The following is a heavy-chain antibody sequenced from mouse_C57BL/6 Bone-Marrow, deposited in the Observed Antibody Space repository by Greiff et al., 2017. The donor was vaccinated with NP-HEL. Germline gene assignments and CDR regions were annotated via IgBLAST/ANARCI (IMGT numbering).Heavy chain of an antibody. CDR3: ARSAQFITTVVGGLDY. Sequence: QVQLQQPGTELVKPGTSVKLSCKASGYTFTSYWMNWVKQRPGQGLEWIGNINPSNGGTNYNEKFKSKATLTVDKSSSTAYMQLSSLTSEDSAVYYCARSAQFITTVVGGLDYWGQGTTLTVSS. CDR2: INPSNGGT. J-gene: IGHJ2*01. CDR1: GYTFTSYW. V-gene: IGHV1-53*01. D-gene: IGHD1-1*01.